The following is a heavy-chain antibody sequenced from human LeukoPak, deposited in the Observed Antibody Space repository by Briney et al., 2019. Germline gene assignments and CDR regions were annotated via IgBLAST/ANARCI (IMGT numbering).Heavy chain of an antibody. J-gene: IGHJ4*02. CDR3: TRGAGWLIDY. V-gene: IGHV4-59*01. D-gene: IGHD3-16*01. CDR2: FYNSGSS. Sequence: SETLSLTCTVSGGSISDYYRGWIRQPPGKGLEWIGYFYNSGSSTYNPSLKSRVTISVDTSKEQFSLKVNSVTAADTAVYYCTRGAGWLIDYWGQGILVTVSS. CDR1: GGSISDYY.